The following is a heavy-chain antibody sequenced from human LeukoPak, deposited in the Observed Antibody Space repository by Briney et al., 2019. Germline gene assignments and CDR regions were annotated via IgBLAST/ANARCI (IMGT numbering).Heavy chain of an antibody. CDR3: ARDGVGATTGDYAVDI. D-gene: IGHD1-26*01. V-gene: IGHV3-21*01. CDR2: ISSSSSYR. Sequence: GGSLRLSCAASGFTFSSYSMNWVRQAPGKGLEWVSSISSSSSYRYYADSAKGRFTISRDNAKNSLYLQMNSLRAEDTAVYYCARDGVGATTGDYAVDIWGQATMVTVSS. J-gene: IGHJ3*02. CDR1: GFTFSSYS.